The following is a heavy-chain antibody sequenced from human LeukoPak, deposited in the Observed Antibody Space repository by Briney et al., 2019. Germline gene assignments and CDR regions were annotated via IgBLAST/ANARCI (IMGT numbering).Heavy chain of an antibody. CDR1: GFTFSSYA. V-gene: IGHV3-23*01. D-gene: IGHD3-10*01. J-gene: IGHJ4*02. CDR3: AKRASKTRLRNGSSFDY. CDR2: ISGSGGST. Sequence: GGSLRLSCAASGFTFSSYAMSWVRQAPGKGLEWASAISGSGGSTYYADSVKGRFTISRDNSKNTLYLQMNSLRAEDTAVYYCAKRASKTRLRNGSSFDYWGQGTLVTVSS.